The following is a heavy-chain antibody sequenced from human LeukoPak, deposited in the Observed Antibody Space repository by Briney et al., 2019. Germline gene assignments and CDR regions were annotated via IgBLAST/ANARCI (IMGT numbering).Heavy chain of an antibody. Sequence: GGSLRLSCSASGFTFRSYWMTWVRQYPGKGLEWVANIKQDRSETYYADSVKGRFTLSRDNAKNSLYLQMNSLRAEDTAVYYCARIFGYSSIYYFEYWGQGTLVTVSS. D-gene: IGHD6-13*01. J-gene: IGHJ4*02. V-gene: IGHV3-7*01. CDR3: ARIFGYSSIYYFEY. CDR1: GFTFRSYW. CDR2: IKQDRSET.